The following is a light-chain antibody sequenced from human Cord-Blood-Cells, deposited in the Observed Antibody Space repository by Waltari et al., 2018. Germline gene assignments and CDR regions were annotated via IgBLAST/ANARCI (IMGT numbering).Light chain of an antibody. CDR2: SNN. CDR3: AAWDDSLNGYV. V-gene: IGLV1-44*01. J-gene: IGLJ1*01. Sequence: QSVLTQPPSASGTPGQRVTISCSGRRSNIGSTTVNCYQQLPGTAPKLLIYSNNQRPSGVPDRFSGSKSGTSASLAISGLQSEDEADYYCAAWDDSLNGYVFGTGTKVTVL. CDR1: RSNIGSTT.